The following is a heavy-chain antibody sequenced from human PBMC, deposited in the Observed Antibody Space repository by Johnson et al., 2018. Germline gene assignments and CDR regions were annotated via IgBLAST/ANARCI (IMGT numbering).Heavy chain of an antibody. D-gene: IGHD4/OR15-4a*01. CDR3: ARVQNYGGTASYMDV. V-gene: IGHV3-9*01. CDR1: GFTFDDYA. J-gene: IGHJ6*03. CDR2: ISWNSANI. Sequence: VQLVQSGGGLAQPGRSLRLSCAASGFTFDDYAMHWVRQAPGKGLEWVSGISWNSANIGYADSVRGRFTISRDNAKNSLVRQMNGLRGEDTALYYCARVQNYGGTASYMDVWGKGTTVTVS.